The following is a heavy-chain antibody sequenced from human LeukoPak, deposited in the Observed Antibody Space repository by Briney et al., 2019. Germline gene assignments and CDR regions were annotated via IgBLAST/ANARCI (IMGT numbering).Heavy chain of an antibody. D-gene: IGHD3-3*01. CDR2: IWYDGSNK. CDR1: GFTFSSYG. V-gene: IGHV3-33*01. J-gene: IGHJ6*02. CDR3: AREPYYDFWSGYTYYYYGMDV. Sequence: GGSLRLSCAASGFTFSSYGMHWVRQAPGKGLEWGAVIWYDGSNKYYADSVKGRFTISRDNSKNTLYLQMNSLRAEDTAVYYCAREPYYDFWSGYTYYYYGMDVWGQGTTVTVSS.